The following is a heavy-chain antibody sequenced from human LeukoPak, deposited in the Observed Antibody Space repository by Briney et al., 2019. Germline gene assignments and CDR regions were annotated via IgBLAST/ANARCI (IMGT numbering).Heavy chain of an antibody. Sequence: GGSLRLSCAASEFTFSSYWMSWVRQAPGKGLEWVANIKRDGSEKYYVDSVKGRSTISRDNAKNSLYLQMNSLRAEDTAVYYCARDRRGTGSYSIYFDYWGQGTLVTVSS. V-gene: IGHV3-7*01. CDR3: ARDRRGTGSYSIYFDY. CDR1: EFTFSSYW. CDR2: IKRDGSEK. D-gene: IGHD1-26*01. J-gene: IGHJ4*02.